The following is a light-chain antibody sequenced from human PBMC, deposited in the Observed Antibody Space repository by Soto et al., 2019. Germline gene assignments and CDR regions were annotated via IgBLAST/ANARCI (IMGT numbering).Light chain of an antibody. CDR3: RSYKTCNTSQIV. J-gene: IGLJ1*01. CDR1: SSDVGGYNY. V-gene: IGLV2-14*03. CDR2: DVT. Sequence: QSALTQPASVSGSPGQSITISCTGTSSDVGGYNYVSWYQHHPGKAPKLIIYDVTNRPSGVSNPFSGSKSGNTASLTISGLQPEDEAYYYSRSYKTCNTSQIVFGPVTNLNVL.